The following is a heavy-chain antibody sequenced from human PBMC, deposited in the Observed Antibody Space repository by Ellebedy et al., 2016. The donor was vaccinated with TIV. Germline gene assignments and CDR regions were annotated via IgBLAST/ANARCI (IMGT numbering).Heavy chain of an antibody. CDR3: ARDQMYYYDSSGSYQYHGMDV. J-gene: IGHJ6*02. D-gene: IGHD3-22*01. CDR2: IYHSGST. Sequence: SETLSLXCSVSGYSIRSGYYWGWIRQPPGKGLEWIANIYHSGSTYYNPSLKSRLTISIDTSKNQFSLKLSSVTAADTAVYYCARDQMYYYDSSGSYQYHGMDVWGQGTTVTVSS. CDR1: GYSIRSGYY. V-gene: IGHV4-38-2*02.